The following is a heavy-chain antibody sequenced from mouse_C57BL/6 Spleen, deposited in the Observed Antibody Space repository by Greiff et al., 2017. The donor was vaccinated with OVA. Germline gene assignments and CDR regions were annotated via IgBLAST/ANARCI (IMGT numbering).Heavy chain of an antibody. D-gene: IGHD1-1*01. CDR2: IDPSDSYT. V-gene: IGHV1-69*01. CDR1: GYTFTSYW. Sequence: VKLMESGAELVMPGASVKLSCKASGYTFTSYWMHWVKQRPGQGLEWIGEIDPSDSYTNYNQKFKGKSTLTVDKSSSTAYMQLSSLTSEDSAVYYCARSGYYGSSDFDYWGQGTTLTVSS. J-gene: IGHJ2*01. CDR3: ARSGYYGSSDFDY.